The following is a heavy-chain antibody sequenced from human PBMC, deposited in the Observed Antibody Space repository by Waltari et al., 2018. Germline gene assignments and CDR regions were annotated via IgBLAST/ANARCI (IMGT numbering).Heavy chain of an antibody. Sequence: QVQLVESGGGVVQPGGSLRLSCAASGFIFSSYGMHWVRQAPGKGLGWAAFIRYVGSKIYYADSVKGRFTISRDNSKNTLYLQMNSLRAEDTAVYYCARDPGGFLDVWGKGTTVTISS. J-gene: IGHJ6*04. CDR2: IRYVGSKI. D-gene: IGHD2-15*01. CDR1: GFIFSSYG. V-gene: IGHV3-30*02. CDR3: ARDPGGFLDV.